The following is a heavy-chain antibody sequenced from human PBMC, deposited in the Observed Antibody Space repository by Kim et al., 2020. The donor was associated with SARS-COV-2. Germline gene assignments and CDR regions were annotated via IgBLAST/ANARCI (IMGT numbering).Heavy chain of an antibody. D-gene: IGHD2-15*01. CDR3: TPVPYSSVGSCYPVTFGF. Sequence: GGSLRLSCAASGFTFSNAWMSWVRQAPGKGLEWVGRIKSKTDGGTTDYAAPVKGRFTISRDDSKNTLYLQMNSLKTEDTAVYYCTPVPYSSVGSCYPVTFGFWRQGTMVTVSS. V-gene: IGHV3-15*01. CDR1: GFTFSNAW. J-gene: IGHJ4*01. CDR2: IKSKTDGGTT.